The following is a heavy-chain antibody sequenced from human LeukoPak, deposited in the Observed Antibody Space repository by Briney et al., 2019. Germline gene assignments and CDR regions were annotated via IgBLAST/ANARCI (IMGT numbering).Heavy chain of an antibody. CDR1: GYTFTGYY. J-gene: IGHJ5*02. V-gene: IGHV1-2*02. D-gene: IGHD1-26*01. CDR2: INPNSGGT. Sequence: ASVKVSCKASGYTFTGYYMHWVRQAPGQGLEWMGWINPNSGGTNYAQKFQGRVTMTRDTSISTAYMELSRLRSDDTAVYYCGRSPYSGSYYWFDPWGQGTLVTVSS. CDR3: GRSPYSGSYYWFDP.